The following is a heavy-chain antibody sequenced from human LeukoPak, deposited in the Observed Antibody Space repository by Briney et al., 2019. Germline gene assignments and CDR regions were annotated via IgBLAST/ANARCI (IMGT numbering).Heavy chain of an antibody. CDR2: IIPIFGTA. D-gene: IGHD2/OR15-2a*01. CDR1: GGTFSSYA. Sequence: GASVKVSCKASGGTFSSYAISWVRQAPGQGLEWMGGIIPIFGTANYAQKFQGRVTMTEDTSTDTAYMELSSLRSEDTAVYYCATDRTRIFDYWGQGTLVTVSS. J-gene: IGHJ4*02. V-gene: IGHV1-69*06. CDR3: ATDRTRIFDY.